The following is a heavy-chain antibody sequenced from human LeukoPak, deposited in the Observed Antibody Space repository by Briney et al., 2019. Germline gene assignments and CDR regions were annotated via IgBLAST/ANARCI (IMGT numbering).Heavy chain of an antibody. Sequence: GGSLRLSCTASGFTFGDYAMSWFRQVPGKGLEWVGFIRSKAYGGTTEYAASVKGRFTISRDDSKSIAYLQMNSLKTEDTAVYYCTRVGVGITIFGVVDFDYWGQGTLVTVSS. J-gene: IGHJ4*02. V-gene: IGHV3-49*03. CDR1: GFTFGDYA. D-gene: IGHD3-3*01. CDR2: IRSKAYGGTT. CDR3: TRVGVGITIFGVVDFDY.